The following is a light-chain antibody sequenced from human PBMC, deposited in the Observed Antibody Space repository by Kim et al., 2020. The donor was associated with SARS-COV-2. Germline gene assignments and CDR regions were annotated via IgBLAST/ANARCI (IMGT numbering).Light chain of an antibody. V-gene: IGLV3-1*01. CDR1: KLGDKY. Sequence: SYELTQPPSASVSPGQTASITCSGDKLGDKYACWYQQKPGQSPVLVIYQDSKRPSGIPERFSGSNSGNTATLTISGTQAMDEADYYCQAWDSSTAVFGTGTKVTV. J-gene: IGLJ1*01. CDR3: QAWDSSTAV. CDR2: QDS.